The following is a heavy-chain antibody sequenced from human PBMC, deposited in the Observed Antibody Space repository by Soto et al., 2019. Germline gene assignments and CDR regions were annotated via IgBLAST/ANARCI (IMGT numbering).Heavy chain of an antibody. J-gene: IGHJ2*01. CDR1: GGSISSYY. CDR3: ARDIAARPHWYFDL. D-gene: IGHD6-6*01. CDR2: IYYSGST. V-gene: IGHV4-59*01. Sequence: PSETLSLTCTVSGGSISSYYWSWIRQPPGKGLEWIGYIYYSGSTNYNPSLKSRVTISVDTSKNQFSLKLSSVTAADTAVYYCARDIAARPHWYFDLWGRGTLVTVSS.